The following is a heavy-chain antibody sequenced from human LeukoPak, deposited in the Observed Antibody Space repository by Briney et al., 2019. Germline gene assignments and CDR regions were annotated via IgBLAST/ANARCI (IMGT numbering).Heavy chain of an antibody. D-gene: IGHD6-19*01. J-gene: IGHJ4*02. V-gene: IGHV1-18*01. CDR3: ARDSEAGTNFDY. Sequence: KFQGRVSMTTDTSTSTAYMELRSLRSDDTAVYYCARDSEAGTNFDYWGQGTLVTVFS.